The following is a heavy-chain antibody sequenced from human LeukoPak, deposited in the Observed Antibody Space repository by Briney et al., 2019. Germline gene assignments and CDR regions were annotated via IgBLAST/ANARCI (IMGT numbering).Heavy chain of an antibody. CDR3: ARVQGALAAH. D-gene: IGHD6-6*01. Sequence: ASVKVPCKASGYTFTSYYMHWVRQAPGQGLEWMGIINPSGGSTSYAQKFQGRVTITADESTSTAYMELSSLRSEDTAVYYCARVQGALAAHWGQGTLVTVSS. CDR1: GYTFTSYY. J-gene: IGHJ4*02. CDR2: INPSGGST. V-gene: IGHV1-46*01.